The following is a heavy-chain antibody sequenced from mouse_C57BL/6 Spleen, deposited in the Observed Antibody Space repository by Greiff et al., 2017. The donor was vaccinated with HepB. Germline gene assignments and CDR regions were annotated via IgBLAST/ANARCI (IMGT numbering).Heavy chain of an antibody. Sequence: DVKLVESGGGLVKPGGSLKLSCAASGFTFSSYAMSWVRQTPEKRLEWVATISDGGSYTYYPDNVKGRFTISRDNAKNNLYLQMSHLKSEDTAMYYCARDEDDYDAVYYAMDYWGQGTSVTVSS. CDR1: GFTFSSYA. D-gene: IGHD2-4*01. CDR2: ISDGGSYT. V-gene: IGHV5-4*01. J-gene: IGHJ4*01. CDR3: ARDEDDYDAVYYAMDY.